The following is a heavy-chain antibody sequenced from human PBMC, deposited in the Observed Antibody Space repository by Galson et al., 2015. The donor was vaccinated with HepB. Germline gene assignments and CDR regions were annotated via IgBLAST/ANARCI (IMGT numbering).Heavy chain of an antibody. CDR1: GFTFSSYA. CDR3: ARDWSNYYFDY. CDR2: ISYDGSNK. V-gene: IGHV3-30-3*01. Sequence: SLRLSCAASGFTFSSYAMHWVRQAPGKGLEWVAVISYDGSNKYYADSVKGRFTISRDNSKNTLYLQMNSLRAEDTAVYYCARDWSNYYFDYWGQGTLVTVSS. D-gene: IGHD3-3*01. J-gene: IGHJ4*02.